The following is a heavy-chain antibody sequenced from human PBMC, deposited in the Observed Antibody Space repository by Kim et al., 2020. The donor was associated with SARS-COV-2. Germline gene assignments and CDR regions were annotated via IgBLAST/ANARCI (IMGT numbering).Heavy chain of an antibody. Sequence: GGPLRLSCAASGFTFGDYAMHWVRQAPGKGLEWVSGISWNSGSIGYADSVKGRFTISRDNAKNSLYLQMNSLRAEDTALYYCAKYRDGSTGRYFDLWGRGTLVTVSS. V-gene: IGHV3-9*01. CDR2: ISWNSGSI. CDR3: AKYRDGSTGRYFDL. D-gene: IGHD3-10*01. J-gene: IGHJ2*01. CDR1: GFTFGDYA.